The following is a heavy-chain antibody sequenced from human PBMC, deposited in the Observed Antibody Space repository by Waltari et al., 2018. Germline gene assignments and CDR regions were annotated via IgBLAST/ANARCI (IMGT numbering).Heavy chain of an antibody. CDR3: ATLKSSLSSLDYYGMDV. CDR2: FIPVFGIE. CDR1: GGTFTNFV. V-gene: IGHV1-69*01. D-gene: IGHD2-2*01. Sequence: QVQLEQSGAEVKKPGSSVRVSCTASGGTFTNFVISWVRQAPGPGLEWMGGFIPVFGIENYQQNLQDRITITTDESTRTAYMELSSLTSEDTAIYYCATLKSSLSSLDYYGMDVWGQGTTVTVSS. J-gene: IGHJ6*02.